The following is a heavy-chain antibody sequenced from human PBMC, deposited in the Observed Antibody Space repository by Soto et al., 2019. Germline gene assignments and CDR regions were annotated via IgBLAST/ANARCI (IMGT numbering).Heavy chain of an antibody. J-gene: IGHJ5*02. D-gene: IGHD5-18*01. Sequence: SETLSLTCTVSGVSISSYYWSWIRQPPGKGLEWIGYIYYSGSTNYNPSLKSRVTISVDTSKNQFSLKLTSVTAADTAVYYCARALYSYGPKLDPWGQGTLVTSPQ. V-gene: IGHV4-59*01. CDR3: ARALYSYGPKLDP. CDR1: GVSISSYY. CDR2: IYYSGST.